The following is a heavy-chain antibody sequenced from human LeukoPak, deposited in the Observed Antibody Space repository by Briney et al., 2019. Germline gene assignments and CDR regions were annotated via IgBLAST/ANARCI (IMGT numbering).Heavy chain of an antibody. Sequence: GGSLRLSFAASGFTSSRNSMIWFRQAPGKGLEWVSSISSSSSYIYYADSVKGRFTISRDNAKNSLYLQMNSLRAEDTAVYYIARDNPGRLNAFDVCGQGTMVTVSS. CDR1: GFTSSRNS. D-gene: IGHD1-14*01. V-gene: IGHV3-21*01. J-gene: IGHJ3*01. CDR3: ARDNPGRLNAFDV. CDR2: ISSSSSYI.